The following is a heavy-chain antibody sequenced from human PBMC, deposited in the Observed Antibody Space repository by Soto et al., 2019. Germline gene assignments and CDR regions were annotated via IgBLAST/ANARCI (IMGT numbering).Heavy chain of an antibody. CDR1: GFTFSSYA. V-gene: IGHV3-23*01. J-gene: IGHJ4*02. CDR2: ISGSGGST. Sequence: PGESLKISCAASGFTFSSYAMSWVRQAPGKGLEWVSTISGSGGSTYYADSVKGRFTISRDNSKNTLYLQMNSLRAEDTAVYYCARPTTVTTVYLYWGQGTLVTVSS. CDR3: ARPTTVTTVYLY. D-gene: IGHD4-17*01.